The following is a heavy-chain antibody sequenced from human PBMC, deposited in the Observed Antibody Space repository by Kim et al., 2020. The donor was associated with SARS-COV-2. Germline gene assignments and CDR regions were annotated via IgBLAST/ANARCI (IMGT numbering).Heavy chain of an antibody. V-gene: IGHV3-48*03. J-gene: IGHJ4*02. D-gene: IGHD3-3*01. CDR1: GFTFSSYE. CDR3: ARENPVEGSHYDY. Sequence: GGSLRLSCAASGFTFSSYEMNWVRQAPGKGLEWVSYISSSGSTIYYADSVKGRFTISRDNAKNSLYLQMNSLRAEDTAVYYCARENPVEGSHYDYWGQGTLVTVSS. CDR2: ISSSGSTI.